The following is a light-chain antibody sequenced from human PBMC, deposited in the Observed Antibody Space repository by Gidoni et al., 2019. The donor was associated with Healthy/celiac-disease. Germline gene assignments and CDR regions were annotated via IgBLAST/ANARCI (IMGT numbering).Light chain of an antibody. V-gene: IGKV3-11*01. CDR3: QQRSNCPPPFT. J-gene: IGKJ3*01. Sequence: EIVLTQSPATLSLSPVERATRSCRASQSVSSYLAWYQQKPGQAPRLLIYDASNRATGIPARFSGSGSGTSVTLIISSLEPEDFAVYYCQQRSNCPPPFTFGPGTKVDIK. CDR2: DAS. CDR1: QSVSSY.